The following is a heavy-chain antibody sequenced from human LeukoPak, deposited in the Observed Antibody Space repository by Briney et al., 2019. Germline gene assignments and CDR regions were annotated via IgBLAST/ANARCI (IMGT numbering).Heavy chain of an antibody. J-gene: IGHJ4*02. CDR2: IRYDGSNK. CDR3: AKSYDFWSGYYPATEDF. D-gene: IGHD3-3*01. V-gene: IGHV3-30*02. CDR1: GLTFSNYA. Sequence: GGSLRLSCGVSGLTFSNYAMSWVRQAPGKGLEWVSFIRYDGSNKYYADSVKGRFTISRDNSKNTLYLQMNSLRAEDTAVYYCAKSYDFWSGYYPATEDFWGQGTLVTVSS.